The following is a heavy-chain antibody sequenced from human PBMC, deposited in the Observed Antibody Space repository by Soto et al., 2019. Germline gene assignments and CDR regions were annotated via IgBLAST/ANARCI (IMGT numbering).Heavy chain of an antibody. CDR3: AIVIWEMATIRLENY. V-gene: IGHV3-49*03. J-gene: IGHJ4*02. CDR1: GFTFGDYA. CDR2: IRSKPYGVTA. Sequence: PGGSLRLSCTGSGFTFGDYAMSWFRQAPGKGLEWVGFIRSKPYGVTAEYAASVKGRSTISRDDSKSIAYLQMNSLTTEDTAVYYCAIVIWEMATIRLENYCGQGTPVPVSS. D-gene: IGHD5-12*01.